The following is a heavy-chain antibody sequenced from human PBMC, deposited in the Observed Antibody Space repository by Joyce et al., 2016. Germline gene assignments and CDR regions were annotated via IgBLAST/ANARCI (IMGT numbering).Heavy chain of an antibody. CDR3: ARDPRLLITSVMTNDGFDI. J-gene: IGHJ3*02. D-gene: IGHD1-20*01. Sequence: QVELVQSGGEVKKPGASVKVSCKASGYTFTRYGISWVRQAPGQGLEWMGWINSYKGNTHYAEKVQGRGTMTTDTVTSTAYMELRSLREDDTAVYFCARDPRLLITSVMTNDGFDIWGQGTAVIVSS. V-gene: IGHV1-18*01. CDR1: GYTFTRYG. CDR2: INSYKGNT.